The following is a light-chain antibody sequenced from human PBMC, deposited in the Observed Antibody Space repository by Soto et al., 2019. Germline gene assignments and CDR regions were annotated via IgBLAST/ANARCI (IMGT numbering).Light chain of an antibody. V-gene: IGKV1-27*01. Sequence: DIQMTQSPSSLSASVGDRVTITCRASQGISNPLAWYQQKPVKVPTLLITAPSTLHSGVPSRFSGSGSGTDFALSISIVQPEDAATYYCQRYNDGSTFGPGTKVDI. CDR1: QGISNP. J-gene: IGKJ1*01. CDR3: QRYNDGST. CDR2: APS.